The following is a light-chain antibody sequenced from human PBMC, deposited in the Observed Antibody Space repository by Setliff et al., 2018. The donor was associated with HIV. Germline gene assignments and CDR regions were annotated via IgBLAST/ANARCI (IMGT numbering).Light chain of an antibody. J-gene: IGLJ1*01. V-gene: IGLV2-23*02. CDR2: DVS. Sequence: QSALTQPASVSGSPGQSITISCTGTSSDVGRYNLVSWYQQHPGKAPKLMIYDVSKRPSGVSNRFSGSKSGNTVSLTISGLQAEDESDYFCCSYAGGSTYVFGTGTKVTVL. CDR1: SSDVGRYNL. CDR3: CSYAGGSTYV.